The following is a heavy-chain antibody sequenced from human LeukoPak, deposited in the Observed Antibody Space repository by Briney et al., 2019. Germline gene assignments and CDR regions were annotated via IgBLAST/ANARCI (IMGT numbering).Heavy chain of an antibody. J-gene: IGHJ3*02. V-gene: IGHV3-30-3*01. CDR2: ISYDGSNK. CDR1: GFTFSSYA. CDR3: ARPQQGGSYYVDAFDI. Sequence: GGSLRLSCAASGFTFSSYAMHWVRQAPGKGLEWVAVISYDGSNKYYADSVKGRFTISRDNSKNTLYLQMNSLRAEDTAVYYCARPQQGGSYYVDAFDIWGQGTMVTVSS. D-gene: IGHD1-26*01.